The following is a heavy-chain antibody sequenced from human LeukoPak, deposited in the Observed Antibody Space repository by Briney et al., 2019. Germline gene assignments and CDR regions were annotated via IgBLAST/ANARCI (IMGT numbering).Heavy chain of an antibody. V-gene: IGHV4-59*08. Sequence: SETLSLTCTVSGGSLSSYYWSWLRQPPGKGLEWIGYIYYSGSTNYNPSLKSRVTITVDTSKNQFSLMLRSVTAADTAVYYCASVAGAGKRWLCDPWGQGTLVTVSS. D-gene: IGHD6-13*01. CDR2: IYYSGST. CDR3: ASVAGAGKRWLCDP. J-gene: IGHJ5*02. CDR1: GGSLSSYY.